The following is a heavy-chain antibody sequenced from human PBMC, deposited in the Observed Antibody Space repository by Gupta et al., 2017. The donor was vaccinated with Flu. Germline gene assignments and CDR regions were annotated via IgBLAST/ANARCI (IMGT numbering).Heavy chain of an antibody. J-gene: IGHJ6*02. V-gene: IGHV1-2*02. Sequence: QVQLVQSGAEVKKPGASVKVACKASGYTFAGHYVHWVRQAPGQGLEWMGWINPDNGATNYAQKFQGRFTMTTDTSISTAVMDLNKLTSDDTAVYYCARDRYNWIDRDGPYYYGMDVWGQGTTVTVSS. CDR2: INPDNGAT. D-gene: IGHD1-1*01. CDR3: ARDRYNWIDRDGPYYYGMDV. CDR1: GYTFAGHY.